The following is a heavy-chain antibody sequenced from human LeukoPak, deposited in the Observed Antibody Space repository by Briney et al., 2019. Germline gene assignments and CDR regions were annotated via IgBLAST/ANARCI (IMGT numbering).Heavy chain of an antibody. J-gene: IGHJ5*02. CDR2: INAGNGNT. D-gene: IGHD2-15*01. Sequence: ASVKVSCKASGYTFTSYAMHWVRQAPGQRLEWMGWINAGNGNTKYSQKFQGRVTITRDTSASTAYMGLSSLRSEDTAVYYCARDPWDLGYCSGGSCYPGNNWFDPWGQGTLVTVSS. CDR3: ARDPWDLGYCSGGSCYPGNNWFDP. V-gene: IGHV1-3*01. CDR1: GYTFTSYA.